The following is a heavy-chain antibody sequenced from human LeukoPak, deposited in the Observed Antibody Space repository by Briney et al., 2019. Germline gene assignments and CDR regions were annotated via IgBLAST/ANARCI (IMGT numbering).Heavy chain of an antibody. CDR1: DDSISDYY. CDR3: AREGDPTGSYYNY. V-gene: IGHV4-38-2*02. Sequence: SETLSLTCTVSDDSISDYYRGWIRQPPGKGLEWIGSIYYSGSTYYNPSLKSRVTISVDKSKNQFSLNLNSVTAADTAVYYCAREGDPTGSYYNYWGQGILVTVSS. J-gene: IGHJ4*02. CDR2: IYYSGST. D-gene: IGHD3-10*01.